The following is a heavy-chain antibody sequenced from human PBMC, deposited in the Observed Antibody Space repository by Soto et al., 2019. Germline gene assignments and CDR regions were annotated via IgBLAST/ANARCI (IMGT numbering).Heavy chain of an antibody. D-gene: IGHD6-19*01. CDR1: GGSISSYY. Sequence: SETRSLTCTVSGGSISSYYWSWIRQPPGKGLEWIGYIYYSGSTNYNPSLKSRVTISVDTSKNQFSLKLSSVTAADTAVYYCAEVSPVEGWSDPWDQGPLV. CDR3: AEVSPVEGWSDP. CDR2: IYYSGST. V-gene: IGHV4-59*08. J-gene: IGHJ5*02.